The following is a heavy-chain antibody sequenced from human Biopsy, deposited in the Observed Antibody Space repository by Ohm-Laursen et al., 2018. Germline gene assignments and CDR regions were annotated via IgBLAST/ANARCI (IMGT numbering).Heavy chain of an antibody. CDR3: ARDEKRWDYSNYFSWHFDL. D-gene: IGHD4-11*01. J-gene: IGHJ2*01. V-gene: IGHV3-30*03. CDR2: ISYDGSGE. CDR1: GFNFGNYD. Sequence: SLRLSCSASGFNFGNYDMHWVRQAPGKGLAWVAVISYDGSGEYYADSLQGRFTISRDNPKNTVDLQMNSLRAEDTAVYFCARDEKRWDYSNYFSWHFDLWGRGTLVTVSS.